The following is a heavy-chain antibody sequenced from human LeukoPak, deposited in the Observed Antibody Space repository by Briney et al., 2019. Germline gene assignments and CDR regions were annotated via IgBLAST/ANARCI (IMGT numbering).Heavy chain of an antibody. CDR1: GYTFTSYG. J-gene: IGHJ4*02. V-gene: IGHV1-24*01. CDR3: TTGRRYQLYDY. Sequence: GASVKVSCKASGYTFTSYGISWVRQAPGKGLESMGGFAPEDGEAIYAQQFQGRLTMTEDTSTDTAYMELSSLTSEDTAVYYCTTGRRYQLYDYWGQGTLATVSS. D-gene: IGHD1-1*01. CDR2: FAPEDGEA.